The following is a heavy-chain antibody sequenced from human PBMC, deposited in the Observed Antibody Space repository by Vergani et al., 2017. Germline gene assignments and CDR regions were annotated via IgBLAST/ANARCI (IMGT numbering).Heavy chain of an antibody. CDR1: GFTFSNFG. D-gene: IGHD2-2*02. Sequence: QVHLVESGGGVVQPGRSLRLSCAASGFTFSNFGMHWVRQAPGKGLEWVALISFDGNNQYYADSVKGRFTISRDISKNTLYLQMNSLRAEDTAVYYCAKDLSPDTICYRDWGQGTLVTVSS. J-gene: IGHJ4*02. CDR3: AKDLSPDTICYRD. CDR2: ISFDGNNQ. V-gene: IGHV3-30*18.